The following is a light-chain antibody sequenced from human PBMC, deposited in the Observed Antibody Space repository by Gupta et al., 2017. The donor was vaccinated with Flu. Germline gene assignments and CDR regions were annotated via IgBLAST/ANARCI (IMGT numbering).Light chain of an antibody. CDR1: SSDIGDYNY. Sequence: QSALTQPRSVSGSPGQSVTISCTGTSSDIGDYNYVSWYQQHPGKAPQLLIYDVTRRPAGVPGRFSGSKSGNTASLTISVLQEEEAADYHCCSFAGSDTLVFGGGTKLTVL. CDR2: DVT. CDR3: CSFAGSDTLV. V-gene: IGLV2-11*01. J-gene: IGLJ2*01.